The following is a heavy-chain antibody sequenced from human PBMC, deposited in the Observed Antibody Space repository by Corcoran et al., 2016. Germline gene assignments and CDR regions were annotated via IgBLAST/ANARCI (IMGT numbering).Heavy chain of an antibody. Sequence: QVQLQQSGPGLVKPSQTLPLTCAISGDSVSSNSAAWNWIRQSPSRGLEWLGRTYYRSKWYNDYAVSVKSRITINPDTSKNQFSLQLNSVTPEDTAVYYCARSDPYISGWLKYYYYYYGMDFWSQGTTVTISS. V-gene: IGHV6-1*01. CDR2: TYYRSKWYN. CDR1: GDSVSSNSAA. J-gene: IGHJ6*02. CDR3: ARSDPYISGWLKYYYYYYGMDF. D-gene: IGHD6-19*01.